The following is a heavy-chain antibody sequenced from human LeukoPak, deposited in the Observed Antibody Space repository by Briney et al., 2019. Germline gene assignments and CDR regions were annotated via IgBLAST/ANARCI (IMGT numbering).Heavy chain of an antibody. CDR3: AKGSLSYCSGRCYYFDY. CDR1: GFTFSSYA. J-gene: IGHJ4*02. V-gene: IGHV3-23*01. CDR2: ISGSDGGT. D-gene: IGHD2-15*01. Sequence: PGESLRLSCAASGFTFSSYAMSWVRQAPGKGLEWVSGISGSDGGTYNADSVKGRFTISRDNSKNTLYLQMNSLRAEDAAVYYCAKGSLSYCSGRCYYFDYWGQGTLVTVSS.